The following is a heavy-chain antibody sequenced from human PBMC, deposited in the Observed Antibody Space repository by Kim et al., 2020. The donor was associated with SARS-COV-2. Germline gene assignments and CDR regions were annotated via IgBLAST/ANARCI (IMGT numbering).Heavy chain of an antibody. CDR1: GFTFSSYG. D-gene: IGHD1-26*01. CDR2: IWYDGSKT. CDR3: ASSGSYSSFDY. V-gene: IGHV3-33*08. J-gene: IGHJ4*02. Sequence: GGSLRLSCAASGFTFSSYGMHWVRQAPGKGLEWVAVIWYDGSKTYYADPVRGRFTISRDNSKNTLYLQMNSLRAEDTAVYYCASSGSYSSFDYWGQGTLVTVSS.